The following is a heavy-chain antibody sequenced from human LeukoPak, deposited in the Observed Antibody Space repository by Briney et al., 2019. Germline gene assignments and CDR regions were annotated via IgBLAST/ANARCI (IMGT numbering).Heavy chain of an antibody. D-gene: IGHD2-2*01. CDR1: GYTFTGYY. CDR2: INPNSGGT. Sequence: ASVKVSCKASGYTFTGYYMHWVRQAPGQGLEWMGWINPNSGGTNYAQKFQGRVTMTRDTSISTAYMELSRLRPDDTAVYYCARSRYCSSTSCYPLDFDYWGQGTLVTVSS. V-gene: IGHV1-2*02. CDR3: ARSRYCSSTSCYPLDFDY. J-gene: IGHJ4*02.